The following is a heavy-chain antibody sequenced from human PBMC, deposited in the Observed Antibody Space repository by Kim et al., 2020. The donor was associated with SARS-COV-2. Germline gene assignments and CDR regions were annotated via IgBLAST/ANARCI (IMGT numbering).Heavy chain of an antibody. V-gene: IGHV3-49*04. CDR1: GFTFGDYA. Sequence: GGSLRLSCTASGFTFGDYAMSWVRQAPGKGLEWVGFIRSKAYGGTTEYAASVKGRFTISRDDSKSIAYLQMNSLKTEDTAVYYCTMNFDWLLEGFDYWGQGTLSPSPQ. J-gene: IGHJ4*02. D-gene: IGHD3-9*01. CDR3: TMNFDWLLEGFDY. CDR2: IRSKAYGGTT.